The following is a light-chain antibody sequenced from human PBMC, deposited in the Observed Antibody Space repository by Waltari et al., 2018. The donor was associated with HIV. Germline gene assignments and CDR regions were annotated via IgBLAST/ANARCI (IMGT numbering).Light chain of an antibody. CDR1: QNIDNW. J-gene: IGKJ2*03. CDR2: MTS. V-gene: IGKV1-5*03. Sequence: MQMTQSPSNLSASVGDAVILTCRASQNIDNWLAWYQQRPGRAPKLLMSMTSVLEIGVPSRFSGSGKGTTFTLTISSLQPDDFGTYYCQQYSTHYGFGQGTRVE. CDR3: QQYSTHYG.